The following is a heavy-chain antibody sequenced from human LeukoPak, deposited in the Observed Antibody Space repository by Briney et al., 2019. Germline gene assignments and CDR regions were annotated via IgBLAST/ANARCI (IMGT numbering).Heavy chain of an antibody. CDR3: ARHVCSGGSCYSVAYFDY. J-gene: IGHJ4*02. CDR2: IYYSGST. D-gene: IGHD2-15*01. CDR1: GGSISSYY. Sequence: SETLSLTCTVSGGSISSYYWSWIRQPPGKGLGWIGSIYYSGSTYYNPSLKSRVTISVDTSKNQFSLKLSSVTAADTAVYYCARHVCSGGSCYSVAYFDYWGQGTLVTVSS. V-gene: IGHV4-39*01.